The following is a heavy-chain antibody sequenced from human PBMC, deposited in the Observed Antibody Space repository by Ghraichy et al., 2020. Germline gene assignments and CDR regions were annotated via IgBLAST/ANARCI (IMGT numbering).Heavy chain of an antibody. CDR1: GGSIISSSYY. Sequence: SETLSLTCTVSGGSIISSSYYWGWIRQPPGKGLEWIGSIYYSGSTYYNPSLKSRVTISVDTSKNQFSLKLSSVTAADTAVYYCASLDFWSGYPWDYWGQGTLVTVSS. CDR2: IYYSGST. V-gene: IGHV4-39*01. D-gene: IGHD3-3*01. CDR3: ASLDFWSGYPWDY. J-gene: IGHJ4*02.